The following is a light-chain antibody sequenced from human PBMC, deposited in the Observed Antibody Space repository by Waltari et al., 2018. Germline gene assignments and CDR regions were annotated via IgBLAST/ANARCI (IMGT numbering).Light chain of an antibody. V-gene: IGKV3-11*01. CDR1: QSVSSY. J-gene: IGKJ4*01. Sequence: EIVLTHSPATLSLSPGERATLSCRASQSVSSYLAWYQQKPGQAPRLLIYDASNRATGIPARFRGSGSGTDFTLTISSLEPEDFAVYYCQQRSNWPPLTFGGGTKVEIK. CDR3: QQRSNWPPLT. CDR2: DAS.